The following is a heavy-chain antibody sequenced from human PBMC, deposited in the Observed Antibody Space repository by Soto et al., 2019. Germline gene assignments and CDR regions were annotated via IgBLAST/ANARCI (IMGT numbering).Heavy chain of an antibody. CDR1: GFTFSNAW. V-gene: IGHV3-15*07. Sequence: GGSLRLSCAASGFTFSNAWMNWVRQAPGKGLEWVGRIKSKTDGGTTDYAAPVKGRFTISRDDSKNTLYLQMNSLKTEDTAVYYCTTVPGVVRGVTRAPTKGLKSGYYYGMDVWGQGTTVTVSS. D-gene: IGHD3-10*01. CDR2: IKSKTDGGTT. CDR3: TTVPGVVRGVTRAPTKGLKSGYYYGMDV. J-gene: IGHJ6*02.